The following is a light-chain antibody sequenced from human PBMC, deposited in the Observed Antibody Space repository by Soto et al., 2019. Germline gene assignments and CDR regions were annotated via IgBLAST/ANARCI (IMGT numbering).Light chain of an antibody. CDR3: QQSYS. V-gene: IGKV1-39*01. J-gene: IGKJ4*01. CDR2: AAS. Sequence: DIQITQSPSSLSASVGDRVTITCRASQSISSYLNWYQQKPGKAPKLLIYAASSLQSGVPSRFSGSGSGTDFTLTISSLQPEDFATYYCQQSYSFGGGTKVDIK. CDR1: QSISSY.